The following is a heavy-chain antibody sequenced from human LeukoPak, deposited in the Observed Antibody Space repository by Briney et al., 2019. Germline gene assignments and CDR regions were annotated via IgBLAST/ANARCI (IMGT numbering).Heavy chain of an antibody. CDR3: ARGSVYSSSSFDLWFDP. CDR2: ISGKGGST. V-gene: IGHV3-64*01. J-gene: IGHJ5*02. Sequence: GGSLRLSCAASGFTFSSYAMHWVRQAPGKGLEYVSAISGKGGSTYYANSVKGRFTISRDNSKNTLYLQMGSLRAEDMAVYYCARGSVYSSSSFDLWFDPRGQGTLVTVSS. D-gene: IGHD6-6*01. CDR1: GFTFSSYA.